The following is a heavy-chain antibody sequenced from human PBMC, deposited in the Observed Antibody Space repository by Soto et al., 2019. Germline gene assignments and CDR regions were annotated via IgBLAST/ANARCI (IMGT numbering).Heavy chain of an antibody. Sequence: PSETLSLTCAVYGGSFSGYYWSWIRQPPGKGLEWIGEINHSGSTNYNPSLKSRVTISVDTSKNQFSLKLSSVTAADTAVYYCARGGGFLEWSTYYYYGMDVWGQGTTVTVSS. J-gene: IGHJ6*02. CDR2: INHSGST. CDR3: ARGGGFLEWSTYYYYGMDV. CDR1: GGSFSGYY. V-gene: IGHV4-34*01. D-gene: IGHD3-3*01.